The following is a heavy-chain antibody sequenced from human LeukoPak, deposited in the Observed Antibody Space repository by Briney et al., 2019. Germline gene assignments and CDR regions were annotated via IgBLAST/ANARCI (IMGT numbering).Heavy chain of an antibody. J-gene: IGHJ6*02. CDR2: IGTAGDT. D-gene: IGHD4-17*01. CDR1: GFTFSSYD. CDR3: ARNIRYGDYGGYYGMDV. V-gene: IGHV3-13*01. Sequence: PGGSLRLSCAASGFTFSSYDMHWVRQATGKGLEGVSAIGTAGDTYYPVSVKGVFTISRENAKNSLYLQMNSLRAGDTAMYYCARNIRYGDYGGYYGMDVWGQGTTVTVSS.